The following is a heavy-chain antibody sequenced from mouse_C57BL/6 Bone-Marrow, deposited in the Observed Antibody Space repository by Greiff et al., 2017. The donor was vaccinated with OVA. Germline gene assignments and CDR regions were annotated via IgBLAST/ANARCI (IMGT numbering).Heavy chain of an antibody. Sequence: QVQLQQPGAELVKPGASVKLSCKASGYTFTSYWMHWVKQRPGQGLEWIGMIHPNSGSTNYNETFKSKATLTVAKSSSTAYMQLSSLTSEDSAVYYCASSHWDGDYWGQGTTLTVSS. CDR3: ASSHWDGDY. J-gene: IGHJ2*01. CDR1: GYTFTSYW. CDR2: IHPNSGST. V-gene: IGHV1-64*01. D-gene: IGHD4-1*01.